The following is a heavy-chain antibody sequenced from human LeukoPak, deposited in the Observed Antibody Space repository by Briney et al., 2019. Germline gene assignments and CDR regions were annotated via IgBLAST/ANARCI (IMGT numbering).Heavy chain of an antibody. J-gene: IGHJ4*02. CDR1: GFTFSSYS. D-gene: IGHD6-19*01. CDR2: IIGMVGRS. CDR3: AKNRVAVAGTFEDPYFDY. Sequence: GGCLRLSCSASGFTFSSYSMGWVRLAPGKGLEWLSGIIGMVGRSYYADSGKGRLSTCTDNSKHTLYLQMNSLIAEDTAVYYYAKNRVAVAGTFEDPYFDYWGQGTLVTVSS. V-gene: IGHV3-23*01.